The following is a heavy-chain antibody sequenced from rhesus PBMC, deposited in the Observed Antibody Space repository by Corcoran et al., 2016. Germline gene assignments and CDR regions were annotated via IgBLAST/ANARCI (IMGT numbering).Heavy chain of an antibody. V-gene: IGHV3S5*01. CDR3: AKEGYGWEPPY. J-gene: IGHJ4*01. D-gene: IGHD1-44*02. Sequence: EVQLVETGGGLVQPGGSLKLSCAASGFTFSSYGMSWVRQAPGKGLEWVSAINSGGGSTYYADSVKGRFTISRDNSNNTLSLQMNSLRAEDTAVYYCAKEGYGWEPPYWGQGVLVTVSS. CDR1: GFTFSSYG. CDR2: INSGGGST.